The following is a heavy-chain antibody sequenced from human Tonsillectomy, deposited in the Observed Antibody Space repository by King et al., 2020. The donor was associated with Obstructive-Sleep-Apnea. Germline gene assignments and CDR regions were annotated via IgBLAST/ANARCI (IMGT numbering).Heavy chain of an antibody. J-gene: IGHJ4*02. CDR2: IKQDGYEK. Sequence: VQLVESGGGLVQPGGSLRLSCAASGFTFSNYWMSWVRQAPGKGLEWVANIKQDGYEKHYVDSVKGRFTISRDNAKNSLSLQMNSLRAEDTAVYYCARGLNYFDYWGQGTLVTVSS. CDR3: ARGLNYFDY. CDR1: GFTFSNYW. V-gene: IGHV3-7*04.